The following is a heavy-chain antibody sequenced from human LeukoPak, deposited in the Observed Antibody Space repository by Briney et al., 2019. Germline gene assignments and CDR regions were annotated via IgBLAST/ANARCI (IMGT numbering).Heavy chain of an antibody. CDR3: ARDAIYSGYDY. CDR1: GFTVSSNY. D-gene: IGHD5-12*01. Sequence: GGSLRLSCAASGFTVSSNYMSWVRQAPGKGLEWVSVIYSGGSTYYADSVKGRFTISRDNSKNTLYLQMNSLRAEDTAVYYCARDAIYSGYDYWGQGTLVTVSS. J-gene: IGHJ4*02. CDR2: IYSGGST. V-gene: IGHV3-53*01.